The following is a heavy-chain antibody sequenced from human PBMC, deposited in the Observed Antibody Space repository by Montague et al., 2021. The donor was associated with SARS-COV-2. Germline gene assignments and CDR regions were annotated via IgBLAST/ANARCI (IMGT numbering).Heavy chain of an antibody. CDR3: VRGDEYPKIDF. D-gene: IGHD2-2*01. CDR2: IYYSGST. V-gene: IGHV4-39*01. Sequence: SETLSLTCTVSGGSIRYSSYYWGWIRQPPGKGLEWIGSIYYSGSTYYNPPLKSRVTIPVDTSKNQFSLKLSSVTAADTAVYYCVRGDEYPKIDFWGQGILVTVSS. J-gene: IGHJ4*02. CDR1: GGSIRYSSYY.